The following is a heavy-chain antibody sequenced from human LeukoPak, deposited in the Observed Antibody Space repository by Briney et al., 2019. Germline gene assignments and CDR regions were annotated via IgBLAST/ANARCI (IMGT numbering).Heavy chain of an antibody. CDR3: AKDPRGYSYGHHNWFDP. CDR2: ISRSGGST. Sequence: GGSLRLSCAASGFTFSSYAMSWVRQAPGKGLEWVSAISRSGGSTYYADSVKGRFTISRDNSKNTLYLQMNSLRAEDTAVYYCAKDPRGYSYGHHNWFDPWGQGTLVTVSS. J-gene: IGHJ5*02. V-gene: IGHV3-23*01. D-gene: IGHD5-18*01. CDR1: GFTFSSYA.